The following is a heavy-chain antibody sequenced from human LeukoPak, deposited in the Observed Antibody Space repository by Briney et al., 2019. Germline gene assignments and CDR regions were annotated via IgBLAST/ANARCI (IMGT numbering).Heavy chain of an antibody. V-gene: IGHV4-59*01. CDR2: IDYSGST. CDR1: GGSISSYY. D-gene: IGHD3-22*01. CDR3: ARGGRYDSSGSPFDY. Sequence: SETLSLTCTVSGGSISSYYWSWIRQPPGKGLEWIGFIDYSGSTNYNPSLKSRVTTSVDTSKNHFSLRLSSVTAADTAAYYCARGGRYDSSGSPFDYWGQGTLVTVSS. J-gene: IGHJ4*02.